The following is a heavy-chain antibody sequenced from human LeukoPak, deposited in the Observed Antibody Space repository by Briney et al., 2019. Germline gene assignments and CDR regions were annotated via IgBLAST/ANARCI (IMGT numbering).Heavy chain of an antibody. CDR1: GGSISSYY. CDR3: ARAGYGDYLSY. D-gene: IGHD4-17*01. J-gene: IGHJ4*02. Sequence: SETLSLTCTVSGGSISSYYWSWIRQPPGKGLEWIEYIYYSGSTNYNPSLKSRVTISVDTSKNQFSLKLSSVTAADTAVYYCARAGYGDYLSYWGQGTLVTVSS. V-gene: IGHV4-59*01. CDR2: IYYSGST.